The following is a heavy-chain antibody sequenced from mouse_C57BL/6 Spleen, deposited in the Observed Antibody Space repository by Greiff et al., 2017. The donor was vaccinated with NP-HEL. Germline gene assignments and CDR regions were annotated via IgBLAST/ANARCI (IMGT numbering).Heavy chain of an antibody. V-gene: IGHV5-9-1*02. Sequence: EVMLVESGAGLVKPGGSLKLSCAASGFTFSSYAMSWVRQTPEKRLEWVAYISSGGDYIYYADTVKGRFTISRDNARNTLYLQMSSLKSEDTAMYYCTRDDGYYHYWGQGTTLTVSS. D-gene: IGHD2-3*01. CDR3: TRDDGYYHY. J-gene: IGHJ2*01. CDR1: GFTFSSYA. CDR2: ISSGGDYI.